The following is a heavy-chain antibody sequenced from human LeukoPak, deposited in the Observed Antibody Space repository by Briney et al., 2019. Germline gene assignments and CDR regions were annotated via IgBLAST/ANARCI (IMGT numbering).Heavy chain of an antibody. Sequence: SETLSLTCTVSGGSISSYYWNWIRQPPGKGLEWIGYIYYSGSTNYNPSLKSRVTTLVDTSKNQFSLKLSSVTAADTAVYYCARLHYYYYGMDVWGQGTTVTVSS. CDR2: IYYSGST. CDR3: ARLHYYYYGMDV. V-gene: IGHV4-59*08. CDR1: GGSISSYY. J-gene: IGHJ6*02.